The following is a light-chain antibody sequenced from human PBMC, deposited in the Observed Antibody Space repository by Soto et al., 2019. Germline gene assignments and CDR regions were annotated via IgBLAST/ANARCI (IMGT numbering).Light chain of an antibody. CDR1: ISHVVGYNY. V-gene: IGLV2-14*01. Sequence: HSPMTQASSVSGSPGQAFTISCTGTISHVVGYNYVSWYQQDPGKAPKLMIYEVSNRPSGVSNRFYGSKSGKQASLTISGLQAEDAADYYCSSYTSSSTLSIFGTGTTVTVL. CDR2: EVS. J-gene: IGLJ1*01. CDR3: SSYTSSSTLSI.